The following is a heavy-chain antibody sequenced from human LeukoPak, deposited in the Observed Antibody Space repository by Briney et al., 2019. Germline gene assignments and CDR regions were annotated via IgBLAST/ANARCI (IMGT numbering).Heavy chain of an antibody. D-gene: IGHD2-2*01. Sequence: ASVKVSCKATGYTFTSYDINWVRQATGQGLEWMGWMNPNSGNTGYAQKFQGRVTITRNTSISTAYMELSSLRSEDTAVYYCARGGYCSSTSCPPRFNPWGQGTLVTVSS. V-gene: IGHV1-8*03. CDR1: GYTFTSYD. J-gene: IGHJ5*02. CDR2: MNPNSGNT. CDR3: ARGGYCSSTSCPPRFNP.